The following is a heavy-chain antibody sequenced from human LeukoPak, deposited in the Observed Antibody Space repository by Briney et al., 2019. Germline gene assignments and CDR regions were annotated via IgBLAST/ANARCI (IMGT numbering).Heavy chain of an antibody. CDR3: ARDRANYYDSSGYNDY. D-gene: IGHD3-22*01. V-gene: IGHV3-33*01. CDR2: IWYDGSNE. CDR1: GFTFSSYG. J-gene: IGHJ4*02. Sequence: GGSLRLSCAASGFTFSSYGMHWVRQAPGKGLEWVAIIWYDGSNEYYADSVKGRFTIPRDNSKNTLYLQMNSLRAADTAVYYCARDRANYYDSSGYNDYWGQGTLVTVSS.